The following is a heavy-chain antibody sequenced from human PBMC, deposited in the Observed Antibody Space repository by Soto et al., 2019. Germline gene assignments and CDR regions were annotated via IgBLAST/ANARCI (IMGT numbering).Heavy chain of an antibody. CDR2: LSGSGAST. V-gene: IGHV3-23*01. D-gene: IGHD2-15*01. CDR1: GFAFSSYA. Sequence: EVQLLESGGGLVQPGGSLRLSCAASGFAFSSYAMSWVRQAPGKGLEWVSSLSGSGASTYYADSVKGRFTISRDNSKNTLYLQMNSLTAEDTAIYYCASYPVGYCSGGSCHPVDPWGLGTLVTVSS. J-gene: IGHJ5*02. CDR3: ASYPVGYCSGGSCHPVDP.